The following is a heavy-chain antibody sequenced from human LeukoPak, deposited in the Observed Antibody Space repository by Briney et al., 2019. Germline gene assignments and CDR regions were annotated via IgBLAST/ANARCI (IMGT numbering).Heavy chain of an antibody. J-gene: IGHJ5*02. CDR3: GKGTVAGPWGNNWFDP. D-gene: IGHD3-16*01. CDR1: VFTFSSDA. CDR2: IRYTGGST. Sequence: GGGLRLSCVASVFTFSSDAMSCGRQAPGKRVGWGSVIRYTGGSTYYADSVKGRFTISRDNSKNTLYLQMNSLRAEETAVYYCGKGTVAGPWGNNWFDPWGQGTLVTVSS. V-gene: IGHV3-23*01.